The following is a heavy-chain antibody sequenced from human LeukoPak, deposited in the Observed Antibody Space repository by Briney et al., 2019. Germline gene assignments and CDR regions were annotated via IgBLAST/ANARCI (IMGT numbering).Heavy chain of an antibody. V-gene: IGHV3-21*01. CDR3: ARGRTSGGMTTDIDY. D-gene: IGHD4-11*01. CDR1: GFTFRSYG. Sequence: GGSLRLSCAASGFTFRSYGMHWVRQAPGKGLEWVSSISSGSTYIYYADSVKGRFSISRDNAKNSLYLQMNSLRAEDTAVYYCARGRTSGGMTTDIDYWGQGTLVTVSS. CDR2: ISSGSTYI. J-gene: IGHJ4*02.